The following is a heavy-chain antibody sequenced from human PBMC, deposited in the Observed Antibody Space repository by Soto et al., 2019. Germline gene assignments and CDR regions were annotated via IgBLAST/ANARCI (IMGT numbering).Heavy chain of an antibody. CDR2: TYYRSKWYN. CDR1: GDSVSSNSAA. V-gene: IGHV6-1*01. D-gene: IGHD4-4*01. CDR3: ARAHSNYGANYYYYGMDV. J-gene: IGHJ6*02. Sequence: LSLTCAISGDSVSSNSAAWNWIGQSPSRGLEWLGRTYYRSKWYNDYAVSVKSRITINPDTSKNQFSLQLNSVTPEDTAVYYCARAHSNYGANYYYYGMDVWGQGTTVTVSS.